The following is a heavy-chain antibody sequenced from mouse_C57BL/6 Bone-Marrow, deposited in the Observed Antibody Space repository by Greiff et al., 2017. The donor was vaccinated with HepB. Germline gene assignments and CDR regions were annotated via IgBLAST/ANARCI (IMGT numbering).Heavy chain of an antibody. J-gene: IGHJ2*01. Sequence: EVQGVESGGGLVKPGGSLKLSCAASGFTFSSYAMSWVRQTPEKRLEWVATISDGGSYTYYPDNVKGRFTISRDNAKNNLYLQMSHLKSEDTAMYYCARDNYGNYAYYFDYWGQGTTLTVSS. CDR3: ARDNYGNYAYYFDY. V-gene: IGHV5-4*01. D-gene: IGHD2-1*01. CDR2: ISDGGSYT. CDR1: GFTFSSYA.